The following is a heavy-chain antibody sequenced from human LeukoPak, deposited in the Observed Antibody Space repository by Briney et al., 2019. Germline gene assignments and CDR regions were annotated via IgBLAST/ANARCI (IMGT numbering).Heavy chain of an antibody. CDR3: ARGWGWHGY. CDR1: GGSITNTNYW. CDR2: IQEDGSEK. Sequence: QPSGTLSLTCGVSGGSITNTNYWTWVRQPPGKGLERVANIQEDGSEKYYVESVKGRFTISRDNAKDSLYLQMNSLRVEDTAVYYCARGWGWHGYWGQGTLVTVSS. J-gene: IGHJ4*02. V-gene: IGHV3-7*03. D-gene: IGHD6-19*01.